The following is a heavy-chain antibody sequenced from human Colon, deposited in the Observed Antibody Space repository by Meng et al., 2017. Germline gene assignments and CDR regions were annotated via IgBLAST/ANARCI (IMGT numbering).Heavy chain of an antibody. J-gene: IGHJ5*02. CDR2: INPNSGGT. CDR3: ARGRCTTASCYRVDP. CDR1: GYIFTDYF. D-gene: IGHD2-8*01. Sequence: QMQLVQSGAEVRKPGASFKVSYKASGYIFTDYFIHWIRQAPGQGVEWLGRINPNSGGTNFARKFQGRVAMTRDTSTTTTYMELNTLTSDDTAVYYCARGRCTTASCYRVDPWGQGTLVTVSS. V-gene: IGHV1-2*06.